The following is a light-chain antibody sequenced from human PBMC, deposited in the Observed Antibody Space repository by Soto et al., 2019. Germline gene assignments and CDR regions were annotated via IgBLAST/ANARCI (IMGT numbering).Light chain of an antibody. CDR1: QSVSSY. J-gene: IGKJ4*01. Sequence: EIVLTQSPATLSLSPGERATVSCRASQSVSSYLAWYQQKPGQAPRLLIYDASNRATGIPARFSGSGSGTDFTLTISIQEPEDFAVYYCQQRSNWVSFGGGTKVEIK. CDR2: DAS. CDR3: QQRSNWVS. V-gene: IGKV3-11*01.